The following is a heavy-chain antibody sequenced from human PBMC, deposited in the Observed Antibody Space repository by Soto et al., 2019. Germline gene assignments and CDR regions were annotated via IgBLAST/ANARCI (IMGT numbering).Heavy chain of an antibody. D-gene: IGHD1-20*01. CDR3: AREVWLYGMDV. CDR1: RGSSNNGDYY. J-gene: IGHJ6*02. CDR2: IYFSGDT. V-gene: IGHV4-30-4*01. Sequence: SQTLSLTCTVARGSSNNGDYYWNWIRQPPRNALPWLGHIYFSGDTYYQPSLRIRVSISLDTSKNHFSLKLSSVTAPDTAVYYCAREVWLYGMDVWGQGTTVTVSS.